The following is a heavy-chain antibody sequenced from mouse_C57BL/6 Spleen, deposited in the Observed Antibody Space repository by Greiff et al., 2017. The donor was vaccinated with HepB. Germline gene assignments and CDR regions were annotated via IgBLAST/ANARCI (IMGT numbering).Heavy chain of an antibody. CDR3: ARKGGYDYYDYDGSRDWYFDV. J-gene: IGHJ1*03. V-gene: IGHV1-53*01. CDR2: INPSNGGT. D-gene: IGHD2-4*01. Sequence: QVQLQQPGTELVKPGASVKLSCKASGYTFTSYWMHWVKQRPGQGLEWIGNINPSNGGTNYNEKFKSKATLTVDKSSSTAYMQLSSLTSEDSAVYYCARKGGYDYYDYDGSRDWYFDVWGTGTTVTVSS. CDR1: GYTFTSYW.